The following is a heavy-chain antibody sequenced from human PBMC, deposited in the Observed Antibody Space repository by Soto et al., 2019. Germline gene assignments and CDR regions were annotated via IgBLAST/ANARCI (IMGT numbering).Heavy chain of an antibody. J-gene: IGHJ5*02. CDR3: AKGSWVHHGSEGGNWLDP. V-gene: IGHV3-23*01. D-gene: IGHD3-10*01. CDR1: GVSFSNYA. Sequence: EVQLLESGGGLVQPGGSLRLSCAASGVSFSNYAMNWVRQAPGKGLEWVSGISHSGSSTYYADSVKGRFTISSDNSKNTLYRQMNSLRAEDTAVYYCAKGSWVHHGSEGGNWLDPWGQGTLVTVSS. CDR2: ISHSGSST.